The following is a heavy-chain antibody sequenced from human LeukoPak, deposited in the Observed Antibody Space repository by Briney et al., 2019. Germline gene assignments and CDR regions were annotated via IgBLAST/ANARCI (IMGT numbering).Heavy chain of an antibody. V-gene: IGHV3-20*04. CDR1: GLTFDDYG. D-gene: IGHD3-22*01. J-gene: IGHJ4*02. Sequence: AGGSLRLSCAASGLTFDDYGMSWVRQAPGKGLEWVSGINWNGGSTVYADSVKGRFTISRDNAKNSLYLQMNSLRAEDTALYYCARGYYYDSSGYYGTFDYWGQGTLVTVSS. CDR2: INWNGGST. CDR3: ARGYYYDSSGYYGTFDY.